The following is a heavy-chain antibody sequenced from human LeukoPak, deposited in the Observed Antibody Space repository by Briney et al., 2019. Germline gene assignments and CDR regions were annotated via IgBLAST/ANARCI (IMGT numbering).Heavy chain of an antibody. J-gene: IGHJ6*02. V-gene: IGHV3-21*01. D-gene: IGHD2-15*01. CDR3: ARSDPSGGPYGMVV. Sequence: PGGSLRLSCAASGFSSSTYNVCWVRQAPGKGLECVSSISSAGSYIHYADSVKGRFTTSRDNAKSSLYLQMNSLRDEDTAVYYCARSDPSGGPYGMVVWGQGTTVTVSS. CDR2: ISSAGSYI. CDR1: GFSSSTYN.